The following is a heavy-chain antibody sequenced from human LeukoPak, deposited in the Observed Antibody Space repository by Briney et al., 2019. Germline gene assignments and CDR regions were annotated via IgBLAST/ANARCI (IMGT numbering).Heavy chain of an antibody. Sequence: GGSLRLSCAASGFTVSSNYMSWVRQAPGKGLEWVSFIYSGGNTHYSDSVKGRFTISRDNSKNTLFLEMNSLRVEDTAVYYCAKGRGFRVWDPWDNWGQGALITVSS. D-gene: IGHD3-16*01. J-gene: IGHJ4*02. V-gene: IGHV3-53*01. CDR2: IYSGGNT. CDR1: GFTVSSNY. CDR3: AKGRGFRVWDPWDN.